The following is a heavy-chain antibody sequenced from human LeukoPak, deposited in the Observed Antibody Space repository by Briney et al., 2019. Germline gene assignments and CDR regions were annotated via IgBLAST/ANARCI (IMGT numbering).Heavy chain of an antibody. J-gene: IGHJ4*02. D-gene: IGHD2-2*01. CDR1: GGSISSSSYY. CDR2: VYSSGTT. CDR3: ARHNAGGDIVVVPAAIPLDY. V-gene: IGHV4-39*01. Sequence: SETLSLTCSVSGGSISSSSYYWAWIRQPPGKGLEWIGSVYSSGTTYSNPSLKSRVTISVDTSKNQFSLKLSSVTAADTAVYYCARHNAGGDIVVVPAAIPLDYWGQGTLVTVSS.